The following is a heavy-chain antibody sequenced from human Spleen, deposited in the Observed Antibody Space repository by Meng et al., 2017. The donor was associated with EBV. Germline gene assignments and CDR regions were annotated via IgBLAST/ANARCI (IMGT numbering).Heavy chain of an antibody. V-gene: IGHV1-69-2*01. CDR2: VDPEDGET. J-gene: IGHJ4*02. CDR3: ATHSQYYFDD. CDR1: GYTFSDHY. Sequence: EVQLVQSGAEVKKPXXTVKISCKVSGYTFSDHYMYWVQQAPGKGLEWMGLVDPEDGETIYAERFQGRVTITADTSADTVYMELSTLGYEDTAVYYCATHSQYYFDDWGQGTLVTVAS.